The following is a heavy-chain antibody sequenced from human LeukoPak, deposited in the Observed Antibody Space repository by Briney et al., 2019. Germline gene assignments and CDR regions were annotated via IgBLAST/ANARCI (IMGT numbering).Heavy chain of an antibody. CDR2: TYSSGST. CDR1: GGSISSFF. CDR3: AKSPTGYCRGTNCYNGFQYHGSDV. V-gene: IGHV4-4*09. D-gene: IGHD2-2*02. J-gene: IGHJ6*02. Sequence: PSGTLSLTCTVSGGSISSFFWSWVRQPPGKGLEHIGYTYSSGSTNYSPSLKSRVTISLDTSKNQVSLNLSSVTAADTAVYYCAKSPTGYCRGTNCYNGFQYHGSDVWGPGTTVTVSS.